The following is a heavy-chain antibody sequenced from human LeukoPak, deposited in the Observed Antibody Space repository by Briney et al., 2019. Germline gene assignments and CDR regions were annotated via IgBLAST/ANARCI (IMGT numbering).Heavy chain of an antibody. CDR3: ARGRGYSSGWGPRWFDP. D-gene: IGHD6-19*01. CDR2: IYYSGST. J-gene: IGHJ5*02. CDR1: GGSISSSSYY. Sequence: SETLSLTCTVSGGSISSSSYYWGWIRQPPGKGLEWIGSIYYSGSTYYNPSLKSRVTISVDTSKNQFSLKLSSVTAADTAVYYCARGRGYSSGWGPRWFDPWGQGTLVTVSS. V-gene: IGHV4-39*07.